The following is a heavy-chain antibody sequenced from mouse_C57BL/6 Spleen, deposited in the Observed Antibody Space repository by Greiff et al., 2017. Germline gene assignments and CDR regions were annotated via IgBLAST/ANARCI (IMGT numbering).Heavy chain of an antibody. CDR3: TTEGYYGSICAWFAY. CDR1: GFNIQDYY. D-gene: IGHD1-1*01. V-gene: IGHV14-1*01. Sequence: EVQGVESGAELVRPGASVKLSCTASGFNIQDYYMHWVKQRPEQGLEWIGRIDPEDGDTEYAPKFQGKATMTADTSSNTAYLQLSSLTSEDTAVYYCTTEGYYGSICAWFAYRGQGTLVTDSA. J-gene: IGHJ3*01. CDR2: IDPEDGDT.